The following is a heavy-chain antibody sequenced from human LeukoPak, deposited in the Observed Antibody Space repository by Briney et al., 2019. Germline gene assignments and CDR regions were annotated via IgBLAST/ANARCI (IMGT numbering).Heavy chain of an antibody. D-gene: IGHD6-13*01. Sequence: PGGSLRLSCAASGFTFSSYSMNWVRQAPGKGLEWVSSISSSSSYIYYADSVKGRFAISRDNVKNSLYLQMNSLRAEDTAVYYCARGSVAAAGGLDYYYYMDVWGKGTTVTVSS. CDR2: ISSSSSYI. CDR1: GFTFSSYS. V-gene: IGHV3-21*01. J-gene: IGHJ6*03. CDR3: ARGSVAAAGGLDYYYYMDV.